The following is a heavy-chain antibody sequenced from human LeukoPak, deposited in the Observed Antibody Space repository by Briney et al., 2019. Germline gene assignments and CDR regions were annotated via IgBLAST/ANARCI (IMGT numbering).Heavy chain of an antibody. J-gene: IGHJ4*02. CDR3: AKVGGIAVAGTPDY. CDR2: INGSGGST. D-gene: IGHD6-19*01. CDR1: GFTFSSYA. Sequence: GGSLRLSCAASGFTFSSYAMSWVRQAPGKGLEWVSDINGSGGSTYYADSVKGRFTISRDNSKNTLYLLMNSLRAEDTAVYYCAKVGGIAVAGTPDYWGQGTLVTVSS. V-gene: IGHV3-23*01.